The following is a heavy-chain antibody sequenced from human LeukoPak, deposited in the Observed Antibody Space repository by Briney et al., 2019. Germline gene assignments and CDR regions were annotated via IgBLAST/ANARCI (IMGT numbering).Heavy chain of an antibody. Sequence: GGSLRLSCAASGLTFSTSAMSWVRQAPGKGLEWVSSISGSGGIAYYADSVKGRFTISRDNSNNTLSLQMSGLRDEDTAVYYCAKDGCPSCYFVYYYYGMDVWGQGTTVTVSS. CDR1: GLTFSTSA. V-gene: IGHV3-23*01. CDR2: ISGSGGIA. J-gene: IGHJ6*02. D-gene: IGHD2-2*01. CDR3: AKDGCPSCYFVYYYYGMDV.